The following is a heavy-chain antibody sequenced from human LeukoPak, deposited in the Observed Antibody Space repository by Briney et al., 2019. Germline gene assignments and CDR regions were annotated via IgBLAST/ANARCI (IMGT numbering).Heavy chain of an antibody. J-gene: IGHJ6*02. Sequence: SQTLSLTCTVSGGSISSGDYYWSWIRQPPGKGLEWIGYIYHSGSTYYNPSLKSRVTISVDRSKNQFSLKLSSVTAADTAVYYCARVLSTYYYYGMDVWGQGTTVTVSS. D-gene: IGHD2-8*02. CDR1: GGSISSGDYY. V-gene: IGHV4-30-2*01. CDR3: ARVLSTYYYYGMDV. CDR2: IYHSGST.